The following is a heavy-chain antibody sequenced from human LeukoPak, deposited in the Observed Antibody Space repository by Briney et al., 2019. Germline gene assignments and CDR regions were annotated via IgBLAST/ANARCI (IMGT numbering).Heavy chain of an antibody. CDR2: INPSGGGT. V-gene: IGHV1-46*01. Sequence: ASVKVSCKASGYTYTNYFMHWVRQAPGQGLEWMGVINPSGGGTTYAQRFQGRVTMTRDTSTSTVHMELSSLRSEDTAVYYCARGQNKCLGHWGQGTLVTVSS. CDR3: ARGQNKCLGH. J-gene: IGHJ4*02. CDR1: GYTYTNYF. D-gene: IGHD2/OR15-2a*01.